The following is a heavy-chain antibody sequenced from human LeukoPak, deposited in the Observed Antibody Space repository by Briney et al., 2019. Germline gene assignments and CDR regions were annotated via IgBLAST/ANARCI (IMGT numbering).Heavy chain of an antibody. Sequence: PGGSLRLSCAASGFTVSSNYMSWVRQAPGKGLGWVSVIYSGGSTYYADSVKGRFTISRDNSKNTLYLQMNSLRAEDTAVYYCARMGFSSSSTSSLFDYWGQGTLVTVSS. V-gene: IGHV3-53*01. D-gene: IGHD2-2*01. CDR3: ARMGFSSSSTSSLFDY. CDR2: IYSGGST. J-gene: IGHJ4*02. CDR1: GFTVSSNY.